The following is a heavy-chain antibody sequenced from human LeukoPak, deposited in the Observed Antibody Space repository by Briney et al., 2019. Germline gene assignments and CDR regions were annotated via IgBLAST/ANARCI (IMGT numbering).Heavy chain of an antibody. CDR1: GFTFSSYW. J-gene: IGHJ4*02. D-gene: IGHD4-17*01. CDR2: INTVGSGT. CDR3: ARDADGDLFDY. Sequence: GGSLRLSCAASGFTFSSYWMHWVRQAPGKGLVWVSHINTVGSGTSYADSVKGRFTISRDNAKNTLDLQMNSLRAADTAVYYCARDADGDLFDYWGQGTLVTVSS. V-gene: IGHV3-74*01.